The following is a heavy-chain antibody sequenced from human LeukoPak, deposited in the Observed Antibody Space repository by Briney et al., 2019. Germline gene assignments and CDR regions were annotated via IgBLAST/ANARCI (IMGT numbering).Heavy chain of an antibody. J-gene: IGHJ4*02. CDR3: ARDSHSSSWYSEFDY. D-gene: IGHD6-13*01. CDR2: IKQDGSEN. Sequence: GGSLRLSCAASGFTFSSYWMSWVRQAPGKGLEWVANIKQDGSENYYVDSVKGRFTISRDNAKNSLYLQMNSLRAEDTAVYYCARDSHSSSWYSEFDYWGQGTLVTVSS. CDR1: GFTFSSYW. V-gene: IGHV3-7*01.